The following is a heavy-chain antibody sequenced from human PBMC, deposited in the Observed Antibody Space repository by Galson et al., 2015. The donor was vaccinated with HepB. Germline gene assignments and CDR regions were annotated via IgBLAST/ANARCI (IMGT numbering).Heavy chain of an antibody. Sequence: SLRLSCAASGFTFRNYWMNWVRQAPGEGLEWVANIKRDGTEKFYVDSVKGRFTISRDNAKNSLYLQMNSLRAEDTAVYSCARDFRYCTSTNCPAFYFFDLWGRGTLVTVSS. CDR1: GFTFRNYW. CDR2: IKRDGTEK. V-gene: IGHV3-7*01. CDR3: ARDFRYCTSTNCPAFYFFDL. D-gene: IGHD2-2*01. J-gene: IGHJ2*01.